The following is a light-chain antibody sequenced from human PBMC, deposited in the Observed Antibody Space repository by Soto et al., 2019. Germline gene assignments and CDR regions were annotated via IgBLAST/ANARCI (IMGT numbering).Light chain of an antibody. J-gene: IGLJ1*01. CDR2: DDS. CDR3: QVWDTSSDQGV. Sequence: SYYLAQPPSVSVAPGQSATVACGGKNVGSKSVHWYQQKPGGAPVLVVSDDSDRPSGVPDRYSRSNSGCTATLPVSRVEAGDEADYYCQVWDTSSDQGVFGTGTKVTVL. CDR1: NVGSKS. V-gene: IGLV3-21*02.